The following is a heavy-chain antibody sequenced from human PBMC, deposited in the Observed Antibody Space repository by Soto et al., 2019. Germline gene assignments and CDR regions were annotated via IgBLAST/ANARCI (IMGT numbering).Heavy chain of an antibody. CDR2: TYYRSKWYN. Sequence: SQTLSLTCAISGDSVSSNSAAWNWIRQSPSRGLEWLGRTYYRSKWYNDYAVSVKSRITINPDTSKNQFSLQLNSVTPEDMALYYCARDFGLLSGYYYGMDVWGQGTTVTVSS. D-gene: IGHD3-9*01. CDR3: ARDFGLLSGYYYGMDV. J-gene: IGHJ6*02. V-gene: IGHV6-1*01. CDR1: GDSVSSNSAA.